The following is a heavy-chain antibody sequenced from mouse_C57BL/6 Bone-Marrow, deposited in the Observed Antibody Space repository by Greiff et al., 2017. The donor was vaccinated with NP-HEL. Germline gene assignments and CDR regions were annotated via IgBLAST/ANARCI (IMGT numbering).Heavy chain of an antibody. J-gene: IGHJ2*01. Sequence: EVKVVESGGGLVKPGGSLKLSCAASGFTFSDYGMHWVRQAPEKGLEWVAYISSGSSTIYYADTVKGRFTISRDNAKNTLFLQMTSLRSEDTAMYYCARQGPNWDGRDYWGQGTTLTVSS. CDR2: ISSGSSTI. D-gene: IGHD4-1*02. CDR1: GFTFSDYG. CDR3: ARQGPNWDGRDY. V-gene: IGHV5-17*01.